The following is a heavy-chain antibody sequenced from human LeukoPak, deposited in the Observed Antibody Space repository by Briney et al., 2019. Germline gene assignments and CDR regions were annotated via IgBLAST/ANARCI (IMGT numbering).Heavy chain of an antibody. J-gene: IGHJ6*03. V-gene: IGHV3-21*01. CDR1: GFTLSYYA. CDR3: ARDPYSGNYGNDYYYYMDV. D-gene: IGHD1-26*01. CDR2: ITSSGTYI. Sequence: GGSLRLSCAASGFTLSYYAMSWVRQAPGKAMDWVSSITSSGTYIFYADSVKGRLTISRDNAKNSLYLQMDSLGPEDTAVYYYARDPYSGNYGNDYYYYMDVWGKGTTVTISS.